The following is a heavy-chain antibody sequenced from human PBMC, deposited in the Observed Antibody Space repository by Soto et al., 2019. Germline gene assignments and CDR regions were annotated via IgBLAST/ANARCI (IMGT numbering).Heavy chain of an antibody. J-gene: IGHJ5*02. V-gene: IGHV4-30-2*01. CDR2: IYHSGST. Sequence: QLQLQESGSGLVKPSQTLALTCAVSGGSISSGGYSWRWIRQPPGKGLEWIGYIYHSGSTYYNPSLMSRVNISVDRSKNQFSLKLSTVTAADTAVYYCARVTSPWGQGTMVTVSS. CDR3: ARVTSP. CDR1: GGSISSGGYS.